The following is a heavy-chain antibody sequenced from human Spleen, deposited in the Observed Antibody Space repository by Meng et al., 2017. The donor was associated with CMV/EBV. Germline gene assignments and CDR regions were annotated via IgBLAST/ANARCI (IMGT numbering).Heavy chain of an antibody. J-gene: IGHJ4*02. CDR1: GGTFSSYT. D-gene: IGHD3-9*01. CDR2: IVPMLNIT. V-gene: IGHV1-69*02. CDR3: ARAPLLRLRYFSPPDY. Sequence: SVKVSCKASGGTFSSYTLTWVRQAPGQGLEWMGRIVPMLNITNYAQEFQGRVTITADKSTSTAYMELSSLRSEDTAVYYCARAPLLRLRYFSPPDYWGQGTLVTVSS.